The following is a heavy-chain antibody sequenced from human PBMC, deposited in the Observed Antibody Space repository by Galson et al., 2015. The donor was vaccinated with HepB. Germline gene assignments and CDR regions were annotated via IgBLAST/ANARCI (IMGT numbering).Heavy chain of an antibody. Sequence: SVKVSCKASGGTFSSYAISWVRQAPGQGLEWMGIINPSGGSTSYAQKFQGRVTMTRDTSTSTVYMELSSLRSEDTAVYYCARDLGYCSSTSCYSGPPKNWFDPWGQGTLVTVSS. CDR2: INPSGGST. V-gene: IGHV1-46*01. CDR1: GGTFSSYA. CDR3: ARDLGYCSSTSCYSGPPKNWFDP. J-gene: IGHJ5*02. D-gene: IGHD2-2*02.